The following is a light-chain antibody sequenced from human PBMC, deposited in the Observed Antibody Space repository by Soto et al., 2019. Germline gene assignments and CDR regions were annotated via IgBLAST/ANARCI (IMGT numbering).Light chain of an antibody. V-gene: IGKV2-30*02. J-gene: IGKJ3*01. Sequence: DAVMTQSPLFLPVTLGQPASISCRSSQSLVHSDGNTYLSWFQQRPGQSPRRLIYKVSNRDSGVPDRFSGSGSGTDFTLKIIWVEAEDVGVYYCMQGTHWPFTFGPGTKVDIK. CDR1: QSLVHSDGNTY. CDR3: MQGTHWPFT. CDR2: KVS.